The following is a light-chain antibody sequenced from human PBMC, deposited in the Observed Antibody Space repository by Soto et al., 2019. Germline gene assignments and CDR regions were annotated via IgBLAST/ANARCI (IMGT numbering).Light chain of an antibody. CDR1: QSVSSN. J-gene: IGKJ5*01. CDR2: GAS. Sequence: EIEMTQSPATLSVSPGERATLSCRTSQSVSSNLAWYQQKPGQAPGPLIYGASTRATGIPARFSGSGSGTEFTLTISSLQSEDFAVYYCQQRSNWPRITFGQGTRLEIK. CDR3: QQRSNWPRIT. V-gene: IGKV3-15*01.